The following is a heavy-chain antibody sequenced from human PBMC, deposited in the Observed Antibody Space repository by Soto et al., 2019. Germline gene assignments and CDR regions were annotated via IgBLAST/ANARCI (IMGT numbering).Heavy chain of an antibody. CDR2: ISDTGSSH. CDR1: GFTFSSYG. V-gene: IGHV3-30*18. CDR3: AKDRGGDCPDNSCYFGADY. J-gene: IGHJ4*02. Sequence: GGSLRLSCVGSGFTFSSYGMHWVRQAPGKGLECVAVISDTGSSHYYAASVEGRFTISRENSKNTLSLHMDRLRAEDTAVYYCAKDRGGDCPDNSCYFGADYWGQGTPVTVSS. D-gene: IGHD2-2*01.